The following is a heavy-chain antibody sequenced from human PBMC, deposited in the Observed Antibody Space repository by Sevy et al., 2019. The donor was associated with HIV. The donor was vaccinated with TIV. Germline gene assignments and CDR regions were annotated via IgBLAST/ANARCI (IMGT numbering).Heavy chain of an antibody. D-gene: IGHD3-22*01. CDR2: IYPGDSDT. Sequence: GESLKISCKGSGYSFTSYWIGWVRQMPGKGLEWMGIIYPGDSDTRYSPSFQGQVTISADKSISTAYLQWSSLKASDTATYYCARHEDYYDSSGYPFDYWGQRTLVTVSS. J-gene: IGHJ4*02. CDR3: ARHEDYYDSSGYPFDY. CDR1: GYSFTSYW. V-gene: IGHV5-51*01.